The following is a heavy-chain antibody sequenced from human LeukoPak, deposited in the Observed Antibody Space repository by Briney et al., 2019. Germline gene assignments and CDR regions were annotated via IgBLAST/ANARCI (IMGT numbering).Heavy chain of an antibody. CDR1: GGTFSSYA. D-gene: IGHD5-18*01. CDR3: AREIDTAMGFDD. CDR2: IIPILGIA. J-gene: IGHJ4*02. V-gene: IGHV1-69*04. Sequence: SVKVSCKASGGTFSSYAISWVRQAPGQGLEWMGRIIPILGIANYAQKFQGRVTITADKSTSTAYMELSSLRSEDTAVYYCAREIDTAMGFDDWGQGTLVTVSS.